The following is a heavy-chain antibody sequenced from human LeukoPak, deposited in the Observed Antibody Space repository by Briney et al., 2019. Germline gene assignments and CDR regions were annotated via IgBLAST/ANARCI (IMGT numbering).Heavy chain of an antibody. Sequence: GGSLRLSCSASGFTFSSYWMSWVRQAPGKGLEWVANIKEDGTEKFYVDSVKGRFTISGDNAKNSLYLQMNSLRGEDTAVYYCARDHKWGSADWGQGTLVTVSS. CDR1: GFTFSSYW. CDR2: IKEDGTEK. D-gene: IGHD1-26*01. V-gene: IGHV3-7*04. CDR3: ARDHKWGSAD. J-gene: IGHJ4*02.